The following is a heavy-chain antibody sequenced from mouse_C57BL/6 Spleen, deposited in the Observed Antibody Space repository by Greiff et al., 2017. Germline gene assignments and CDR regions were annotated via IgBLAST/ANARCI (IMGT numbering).Heavy chain of an antibody. CDR3: ARWGGRFGSRPYDAMDY. CDR1: GYTFTGYW. J-gene: IGHJ4*01. Sequence: VQLQQSGAELMKPGASVKLSCKASGYTFTGYWIEWVKQRPGHGLEWIGEIFPGSGSTNYNEKFKGKDTFTADTSYNTAYLQLSSLTTEDSAIYSCARWGGRFGSRPYDAMDYWGQGTSVTVSS. CDR2: IFPGSGST. V-gene: IGHV1-9*01. D-gene: IGHD1-1*01.